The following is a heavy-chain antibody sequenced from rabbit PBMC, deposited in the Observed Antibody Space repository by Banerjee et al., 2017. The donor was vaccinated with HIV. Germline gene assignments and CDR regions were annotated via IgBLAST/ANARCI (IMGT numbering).Heavy chain of an antibody. CDR1: GFDFSSSYC. J-gene: IGHJ4*01. V-gene: IGHV1S45*01. D-gene: IGHD7-1*01. CDR2: INSGSSGRT. CDR3: ARGYSATTYYSDL. Sequence: QEQLEESGGDLVKPEGSLTLTCTASGFDFSSSYCIWWVRQAPGKGLEWIGCINSGSSGRTYYASWAKGRFTMSKTSSTTVTLQMTSLTAADTATYFCARGYSATTYYSDLWGPGTLVTVS.